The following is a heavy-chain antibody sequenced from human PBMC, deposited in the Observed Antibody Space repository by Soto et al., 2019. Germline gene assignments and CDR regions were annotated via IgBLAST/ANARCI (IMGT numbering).Heavy chain of an antibody. J-gene: IGHJ6*02. V-gene: IGHV1-2*04. D-gene: IGHD3-22*01. CDR3: ARDPSYYDSSGYYYQGPYGMDV. Sequence: ASVKVSCKASGYTFTGYYMHWVRQAPGQGLEWMGWINPNSGGTNYAQKFQGWVTMTRDTSISTAYMELSRLRSDDTAVYYCARDPSYYDSSGYYYQGPYGMDVWGQGTTVT. CDR1: GYTFTGYY. CDR2: INPNSGGT.